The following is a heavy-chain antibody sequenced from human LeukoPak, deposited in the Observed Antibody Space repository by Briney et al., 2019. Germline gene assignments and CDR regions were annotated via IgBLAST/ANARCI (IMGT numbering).Heavy chain of an antibody. J-gene: IGHJ6*03. D-gene: IGHD2-15*01. V-gene: IGHV3-30*04. CDR2: ISYDGSNK. CDR1: GFTFSSYA. CDR3: ARGSVRGGSCKGCYMDV. Sequence: GGSLRLSCAASGFTFSSYAMHWVRQAPGKGLEWVAVISYDGSNKYYADSVKGRFTISRDNSKNTLYLQMNSLRDEDTAVYYCARGSVRGGSCKGCYMDVWGKGTTVTVSS.